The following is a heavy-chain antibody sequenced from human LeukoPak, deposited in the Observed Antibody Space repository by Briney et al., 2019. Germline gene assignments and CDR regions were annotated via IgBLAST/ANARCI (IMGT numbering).Heavy chain of an antibody. CDR3: ARAGVLLWFAHDY. CDR2: ISYDGSNK. J-gene: IGHJ4*02. D-gene: IGHD3-10*01. CDR1: GFTFSSYA. Sequence: PGGSLRLSWAASGFTFSSYAMHWVRQAPGKGLEWVAVISYDGSNKYYADSVKGRFTISRDNSKNTLYLQMNSLRAEDTAVYYCARAGVLLWFAHDYWGQGTLVTVSS. V-gene: IGHV3-30-3*01.